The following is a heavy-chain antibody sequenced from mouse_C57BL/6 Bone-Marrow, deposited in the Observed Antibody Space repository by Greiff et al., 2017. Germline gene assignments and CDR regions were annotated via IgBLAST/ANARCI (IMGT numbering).Heavy chain of an antibody. J-gene: IGHJ2*01. CDR2: IDPENGDT. Sequence: EVQLQQSGAELVRPGASVKLSCTASGFNIKDDYMHWVKQRPEQGLEWIGWIDPENGDTEYASKFQGKATITADTSSNTAYLPLSSLTSEDTAVYYWTTTTVVATDYWVQDTTLTDSS. CDR3: TTTTVVATDY. D-gene: IGHD1-1*01. V-gene: IGHV14-4*01. CDR1: GFNIKDDY.